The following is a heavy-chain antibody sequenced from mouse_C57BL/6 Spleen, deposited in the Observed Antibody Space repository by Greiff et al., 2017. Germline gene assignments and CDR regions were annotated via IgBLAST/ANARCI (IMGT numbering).Heavy chain of an antibody. CDR1: GFSLSTSGMG. D-gene: IGHD2-5*01. V-gene: IGHV8-12*01. CDR3: ARSLSNPYAMDY. CDR2: IYWDDDK. Sequence: QVTLKESGPGILQSSQTLSLTCSFSGFSLSTSGMGVSWIRQPSGKGLEWLAHIYWDDDKRYNPSLKSRLTISKDTSRNPVFLKITSVHTADTATYYCARSLSNPYAMDYWGQGTSVTVSS. J-gene: IGHJ4*01.